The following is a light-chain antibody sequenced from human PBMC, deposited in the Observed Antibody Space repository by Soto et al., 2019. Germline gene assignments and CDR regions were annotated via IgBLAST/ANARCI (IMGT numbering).Light chain of an antibody. CDR3: QQYNRYWT. J-gene: IGKJ1*01. Sequence: DIQMTQSPSTLSASVGDRVTITCRASQSISSWLAWYQQKPGKAPKLLIYKASSLESGVPSRFSGSGSGTEFTLTISSLQPEDFATYYCQQYNRYWTFGQVTKVEIK. CDR1: QSISSW. V-gene: IGKV1-5*03. CDR2: KAS.